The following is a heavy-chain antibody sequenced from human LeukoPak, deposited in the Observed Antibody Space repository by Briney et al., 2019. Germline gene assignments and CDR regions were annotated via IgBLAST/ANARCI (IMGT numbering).Heavy chain of an antibody. J-gene: IGHJ4*02. CDR3: ATKRPYYYGSGSPLDY. CDR1: GFTFDDYA. CDR2: ISWNSGSI. D-gene: IGHD3-10*01. V-gene: IGHV3-9*01. Sequence: GRSLRLSCAASGFTFDDYAMHWVRQAPGKGLEWVSGISWNSGSIGYADSVKGRFTISRDNAKNSLYLQMNSLRAEDTAVYYCATKRPYYYGSGSPLDYWGQGTLVTVSS.